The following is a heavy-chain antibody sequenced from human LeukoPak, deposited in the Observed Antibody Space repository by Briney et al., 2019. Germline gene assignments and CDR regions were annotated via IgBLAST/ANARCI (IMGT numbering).Heavy chain of an antibody. J-gene: IGHJ4*02. Sequence: PSETLSLTCAVYGGSFSGYYWNWIRQPPGKGPEWIGEINHSGSSNYNPSLKSRVTISVDTSKKQFSLKLSSVTAADTAVYYCARTVRFLEWEWLFSQPENSFDYWGQGTLVTVSS. CDR2: INHSGSS. V-gene: IGHV4-34*01. CDR3: ARTVRFLEWEWLFSQPENSFDY. D-gene: IGHD3-3*01. CDR1: GGSFSGYY.